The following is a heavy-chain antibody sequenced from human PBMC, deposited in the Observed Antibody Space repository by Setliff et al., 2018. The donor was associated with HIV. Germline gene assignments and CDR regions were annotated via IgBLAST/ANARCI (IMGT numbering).Heavy chain of an antibody. D-gene: IGHD6-13*01. CDR3: ARGLPADGYAFDL. V-gene: IGHV1-18*01. J-gene: IGHJ3*01. CDR1: GYRFSSYG. CDR2: INVHNGDT. Sequence: GASVKVSCKASGYRFSSYGITWVRHAPGQGLEWMGWINVHNGDTKFAQRFQDRLTMTTDTSTTTAYMDLRSLRSDDTAVYYCARGLPADGYAFDLWGQGTMVTV.